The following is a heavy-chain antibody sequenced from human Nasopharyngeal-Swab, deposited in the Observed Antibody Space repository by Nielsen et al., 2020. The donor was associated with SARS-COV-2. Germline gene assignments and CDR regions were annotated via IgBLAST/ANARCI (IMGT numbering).Heavy chain of an antibody. CDR1: GFTFSSYG. J-gene: IGHJ4*02. CDR2: IWYDGNNK. Sequence: GESLKISCAASGFTFSSYGMHWVRQAPGKGLEWVAVIWYDGNNKYYADSVKGRFTISRDNSKNTLYLQMNSLRAEDTAVYYCARDSGSSGWSGAYWGQGTLVTVSS. D-gene: IGHD6-19*01. V-gene: IGHV3-33*01. CDR3: ARDSGSSGWSGAY.